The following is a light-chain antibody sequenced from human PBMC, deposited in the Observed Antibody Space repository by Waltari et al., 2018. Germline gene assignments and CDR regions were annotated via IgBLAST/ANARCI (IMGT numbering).Light chain of an antibody. CDR3: QQYNRYPYT. V-gene: IGKV1-5*03. J-gene: IGKJ2*01. CDR1: QSFSSW. Sequence: DIQMTQSPSTLSASVGDRVPITCWASQSFSSWLAWYQQKPGKAPKLLIYEASTLESGLPSRFSGSGSGTEFTLTISSLQPDDSATYFCQQYNRYPYTFGQGTKLEIK. CDR2: EAS.